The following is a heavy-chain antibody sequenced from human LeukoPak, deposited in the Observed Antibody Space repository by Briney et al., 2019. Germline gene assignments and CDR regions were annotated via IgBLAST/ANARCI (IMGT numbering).Heavy chain of an antibody. D-gene: IGHD3-22*01. CDR2: ISGSGGST. V-gene: IGHV3-23*01. J-gene: IGHJ4*02. CDR3: AKANKYYHESSGPDH. Sequence: PGGSLRLSCAASGFTFSSYAMSWVRQAPGKGLEWVSVISGSGGSTYYADSVKGRFTISRDNSKNTLYLQMNSLRAEDTAVYYCAKANKYYHESSGPDHWGQGTLVTVSS. CDR1: GFTFSSYA.